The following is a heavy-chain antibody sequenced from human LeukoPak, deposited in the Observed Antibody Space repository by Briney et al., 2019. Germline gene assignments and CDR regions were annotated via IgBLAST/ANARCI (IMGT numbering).Heavy chain of an antibody. CDR3: ARGGGYYDSSGYYQRFYFYYFDY. V-gene: IGHV3-23*01. CDR1: GFTFSSYA. Sequence: PGGSLRLSCAASGFTFSSYAMSWVRQAPGKGLEWVSVISGSGGSTYYADSVKGRFTISRDNSKNTLYLQMNSLRAEDTAVYYCARGGGYYDSSGYYQRFYFYYFDYWGQGTLVTVSS. D-gene: IGHD3-22*01. J-gene: IGHJ4*02. CDR2: ISGSGGST.